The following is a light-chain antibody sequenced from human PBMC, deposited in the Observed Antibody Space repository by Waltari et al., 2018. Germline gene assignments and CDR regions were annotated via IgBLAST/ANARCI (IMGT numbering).Light chain of an antibody. V-gene: IGKV4-1*01. J-gene: IGKJ4*01. CDR1: QSVLYSSNNKNY. CDR3: QQYYSTPLT. CDR2: LAS. Sequence: DIVMTQSPDSLAVSLGERATINCKSSQSVLYSSNNKNYLAWYQKKPGQPPKLLIYLASTRESVVPDRFSGSGSGTDFTLTISSLQAEDVAVYYCQQYYSTPLTFGGGTKVEIK.